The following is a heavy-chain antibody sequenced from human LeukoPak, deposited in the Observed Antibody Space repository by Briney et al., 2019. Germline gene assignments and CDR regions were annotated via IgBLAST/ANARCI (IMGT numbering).Heavy chain of an antibody. V-gene: IGHV3-30-3*01. CDR1: GFTFSSYA. CDR3: ARDFGQWLVRGGFDY. CDR2: ISYDGSNK. D-gene: IGHD6-19*01. Sequence: SGGSLRLSCAASGFTFSSYAMPWVRQAPGKGLEWVAVISYDGSNKYYADSVKGRFTISRANSKNTLYLQMNSLRAEDTAVYYCARDFGQWLVRGGFDYWGQGTLVTVSS. J-gene: IGHJ4*02.